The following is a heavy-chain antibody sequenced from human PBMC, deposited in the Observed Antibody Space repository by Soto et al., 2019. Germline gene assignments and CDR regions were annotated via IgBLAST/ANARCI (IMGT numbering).Heavy chain of an antibody. CDR1: GFTFGDYA. CDR2: IRSKAYGGTT. CDR3: TRDDYGSREKSPGDWYFDL. J-gene: IGHJ2*01. V-gene: IGHV3-49*04. Sequence: PGGSLRLSCTASGFTFGDYAMSWVRQAPGKGLEWGGFIRSKAYGGTTEYAASVKGRFTISRDDSKSIAYLQMNSLKTEDTAVYYCTRDDYGSREKSPGDWYFDLWGRGTLVTVSS. D-gene: IGHD4-17*01.